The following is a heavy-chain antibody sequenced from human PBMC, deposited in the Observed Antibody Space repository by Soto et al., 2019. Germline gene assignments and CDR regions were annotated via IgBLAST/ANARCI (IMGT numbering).Heavy chain of an antibody. D-gene: IGHD6-13*01. V-gene: IGHV3-11*01. CDR3: AKVPIRIAAAPLDY. J-gene: IGHJ4*02. CDR1: GFTFSDYD. Sequence: GGSLRLSCAASGFTFSDYDMSWIRQAPGKGLEWVSYTSSSGSTTYYTDSVKGRFTMSRDNAKNSMYLHMDSLRVEDTAVYYCAKVPIRIAAAPLDYWGQGTLVTVSS. CDR2: TSSSGSTT.